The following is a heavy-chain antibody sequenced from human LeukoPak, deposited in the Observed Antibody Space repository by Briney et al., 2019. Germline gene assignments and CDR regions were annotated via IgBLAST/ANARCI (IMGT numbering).Heavy chain of an antibody. CDR1: GYTLTELS. V-gene: IGHV1-24*01. CDR3: AIASFGGRWLQSGRDGSDAFDI. D-gene: IGHD5-24*01. CDR2: FDPEDGET. J-gene: IGHJ3*02. Sequence: ASVTVSCKVSGYTLTELSMHWVRQAPGKGLEWMGGFDPEDGETIYAQKFQGRVTMTEDTSTDTAYMELSSLRSEDTAVYYCAIASFGGRWLQSGRDGSDAFDIWGQGTMVTVSS.